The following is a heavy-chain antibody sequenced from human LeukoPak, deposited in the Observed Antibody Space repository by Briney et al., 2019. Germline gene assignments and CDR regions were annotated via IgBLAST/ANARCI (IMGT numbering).Heavy chain of an antibody. CDR3: ARAIRYQLLSDY. J-gene: IGHJ4*02. Sequence: ASVKVSCKTSGYTFSTYDINWVRQAAGQGLVWMGWMNPNSGNTGFAQKFQGRATITRDTSITTAYLELSSLRSEDTAVYYCARAIRYQLLSDYWGQGTLVTVSS. V-gene: IGHV1-8*03. CDR1: GYTFSTYD. CDR2: MNPNSGNT. D-gene: IGHD2-2*01.